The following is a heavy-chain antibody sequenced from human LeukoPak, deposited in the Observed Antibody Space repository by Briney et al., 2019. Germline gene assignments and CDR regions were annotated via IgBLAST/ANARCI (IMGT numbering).Heavy chain of an antibody. D-gene: IGHD3-22*01. CDR1: GDYISRGGFS. V-gene: IGHV4-30-2*01. Sequence: TLSLTCGVSGDYISRGGFSWSWIRQPPGKGLEWIGYTHHSGSTYYNPSLKSRVTISIDRSENQFSLKLDSVTAADTAVYYCARGESTGYLDYFDHWGQGTLVTVSS. J-gene: IGHJ4*02. CDR3: ARGESTGYLDYFDH. CDR2: THHSGST.